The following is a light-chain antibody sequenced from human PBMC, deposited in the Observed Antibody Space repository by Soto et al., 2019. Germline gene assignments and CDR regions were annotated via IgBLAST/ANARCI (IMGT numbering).Light chain of an antibody. Sequence: EIVLTQSPATLSVSPGERATLSCRATETISTNLAWFQRKPGQAPRLLISGASRRATGIPDRFSGAGSGTDFTLTISRLEPEDFALYYCQQHDILPITFGQGTRLEIK. CDR2: GAS. J-gene: IGKJ5*01. V-gene: IGKV3-20*01. CDR1: ETISTN. CDR3: QQHDILPIT.